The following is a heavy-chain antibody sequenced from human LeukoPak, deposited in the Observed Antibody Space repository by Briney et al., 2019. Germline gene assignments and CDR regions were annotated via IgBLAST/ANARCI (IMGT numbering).Heavy chain of an antibody. J-gene: IGHJ3*02. D-gene: IGHD3-22*01. V-gene: IGHV4-59*01. Sequence: SETLSLTCTVSGGSISSYYWSWIRQPPGKGLEWIGYIYYSGSTNYNPSLKSRVTISVDTSKNQFSLKLSSVTAADTAVYYCARVRSDSSGYYGPNDAVDIWGQGTMVTVSS. CDR3: ARVRSDSSGYYGPNDAVDI. CDR2: IYYSGST. CDR1: GGSISSYY.